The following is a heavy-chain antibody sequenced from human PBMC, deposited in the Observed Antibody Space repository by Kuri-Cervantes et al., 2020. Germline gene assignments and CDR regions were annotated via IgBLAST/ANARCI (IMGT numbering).Heavy chain of an antibody. CDR1: GFTFSSYS. J-gene: IGHJ4*02. Sequence: GESLKISCAASGFTFSSYSMNWVRQAPGKGLEWVSYISSSSSTIYYADSVKGRFTISRDNSKNTLYLQMNSLRAEDTAVYYCARDPYCSGGNCYSVYWGQGTLVTVSS. CDR3: ARDPYCSGGNCYSVY. D-gene: IGHD2-15*01. V-gene: IGHV3-48*01. CDR2: ISSSSSTI.